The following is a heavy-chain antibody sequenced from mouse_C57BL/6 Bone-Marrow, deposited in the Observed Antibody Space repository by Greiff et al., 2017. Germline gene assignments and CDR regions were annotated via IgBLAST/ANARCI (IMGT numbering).Heavy chain of an antibody. CDR3: AKGGICCGDYGARFDY. V-gene: IGHV1-52*01. Sequence: QVQLQQPGAELVRPGSSVKLSCKASGYTFTSYWMHWVKQRPIQGLEWIGNIDPSDSETHYNQKFKDQATLPVDKSSSTAYMKLSSLRSGGSAVYSGAKGGICCGDYGARFDYWGQGTTLTVSS. CDR1: GYTFTSYW. D-gene: IGHD2-13*01. CDR2: IDPSDSET. J-gene: IGHJ2*01.